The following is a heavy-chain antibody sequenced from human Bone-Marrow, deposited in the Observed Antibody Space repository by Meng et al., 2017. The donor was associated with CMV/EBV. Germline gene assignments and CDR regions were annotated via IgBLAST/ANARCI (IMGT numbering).Heavy chain of an antibody. CDR3: ARDFFDWNNAGATDV. D-gene: IGHD1/OR15-1a*01. CDR2: INSDGSST. V-gene: IGHV3-74*01. J-gene: IGHJ6*02. Sequence: GESLKISCAASGFTFSSYSMNWVRQAPGKGLVWVSRINSDGSSTSYADSVKGRFTISRDNAKNTLYLQMNSLRAEDTAVYYCARDFFDWNNAGATDVWGQGTTVTVSS. CDR1: GFTFSSYS.